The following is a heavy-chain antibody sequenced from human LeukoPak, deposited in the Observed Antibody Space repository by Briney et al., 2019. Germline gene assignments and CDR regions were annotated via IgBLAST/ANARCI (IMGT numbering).Heavy chain of an antibody. CDR1: GYTFTSYG. V-gene: IGHV1-2*02. CDR2: INPNSGGT. Sequence: ASVKVSCKASGYTFTSYGISWVRQAPGQGLEWMGWINPNSGGTNYAQKFQGRVTMTRDTSISTDYMELSRLRSDDTAVYYCARAYSSGWYYFDYWGQGTLVTVSS. J-gene: IGHJ4*02. CDR3: ARAYSSGWYYFDY. D-gene: IGHD6-19*01.